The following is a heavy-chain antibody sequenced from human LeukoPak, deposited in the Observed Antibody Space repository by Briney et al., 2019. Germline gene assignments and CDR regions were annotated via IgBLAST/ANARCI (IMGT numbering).Heavy chain of an antibody. V-gene: IGHV3-30*02. CDR1: GFTFSSYG. Sequence: GGSLRLSCAASGFTFSSYGMHWVRQAPGKGLEWVAFIRYDGSNKYYADSVKGRFTISRDNSKNTLYLQMNSLRAEDTAVYYCAQIGGSSRGTWGQGTMVTVSS. J-gene: IGHJ3*01. CDR3: AQIGGSSRGT. CDR2: IRYDGSNK. D-gene: IGHD6-13*01.